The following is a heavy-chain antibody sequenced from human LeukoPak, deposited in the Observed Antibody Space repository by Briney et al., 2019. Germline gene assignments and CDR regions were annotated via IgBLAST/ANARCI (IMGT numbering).Heavy chain of an antibody. J-gene: IGHJ4*02. CDR3: AKDLRVSNIWFGELLPFDY. D-gene: IGHD3-10*01. CDR2: IKKDGSEK. CDR1: GLTFNSYW. V-gene: IGHV3-7*01. Sequence: GGSLRLSCAASGLTFNSYWMSWVRQAPGKGLEWVANIKKDGSEKYYVDSVKGRFTISRDNAKESLYLQMNSLRADDTAVYYCAKDLRVSNIWFGELLPFDYWGQGTPVTVSS.